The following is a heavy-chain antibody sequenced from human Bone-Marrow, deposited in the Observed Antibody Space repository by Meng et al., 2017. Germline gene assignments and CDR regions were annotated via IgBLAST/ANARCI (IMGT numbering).Heavy chain of an antibody. CDR2: IYHTGST. CDR1: GGSISGSSW. J-gene: IGHJ5*02. CDR3: ARGYCSTTNCNWFDP. Sequence: QVQLQESGPGLVKPSGTLSLTCTVSGGSISGSSWWTWVRQPPGKGLEWIGEIYHTGSTNYNPSLKSRVTISVDESKNQFSLKLSSVTAADTAVYYCARGYCSTTNCNWFDPWGQGTLVTVSS. D-gene: IGHD2-2*01. V-gene: IGHV4-4*02.